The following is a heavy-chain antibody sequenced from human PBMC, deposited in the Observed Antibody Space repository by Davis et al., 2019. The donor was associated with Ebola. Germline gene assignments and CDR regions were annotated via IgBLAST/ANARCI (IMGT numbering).Heavy chain of an antibody. Sequence: PGGSLRLSCAASGFTFSSYSMNWVRQAPGKGLEWISYISSSSATIVYYVDSVKGRFTISRDNAKNSVYLVMNSLRDDDTAVYYCVREGIWSGYGDYWGQGTLVTVSS. CDR1: GFTFSSYS. D-gene: IGHD3-3*01. CDR2: ISSSSATIV. CDR3: VREGIWSGYGDY. V-gene: IGHV3-48*02. J-gene: IGHJ4*02.